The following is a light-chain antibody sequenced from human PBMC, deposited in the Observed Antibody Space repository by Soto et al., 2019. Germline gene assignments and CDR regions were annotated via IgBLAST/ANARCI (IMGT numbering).Light chain of an antibody. CDR2: QAS. J-gene: IGKJ1*01. Sequence: DIQMTQSPSTLSASVGDSVTITCRASQTITRWFAWYQQKPGKAPKLLIYQASSLESGVPSRFSGSGSGTECTLTITGLQPDDFASYYCQQYSNYSRTFGQGTKVEI. V-gene: IGKV1-5*03. CDR3: QQYSNYSRT. CDR1: QTITRW.